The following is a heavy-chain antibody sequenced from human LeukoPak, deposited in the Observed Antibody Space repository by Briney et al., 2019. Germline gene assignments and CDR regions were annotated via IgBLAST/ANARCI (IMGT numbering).Heavy chain of an antibody. CDR2: ISNDEIIK. J-gene: IGHJ4*02. CDR1: GFSFSSFA. Sequence: PGGSLRLSCVASGFSFSSFAMHWVRQAPGKGLEWVAVISNDEIIKYYADSVKGRFTISRDNSKNTLYLQMNSLRVEDTALYYCARDHYLTAMGNWGLDYWGQGTLVTVSS. V-gene: IGHV3-30-3*01. CDR3: ARDHYLTAMGNWGLDY. D-gene: IGHD5-18*01.